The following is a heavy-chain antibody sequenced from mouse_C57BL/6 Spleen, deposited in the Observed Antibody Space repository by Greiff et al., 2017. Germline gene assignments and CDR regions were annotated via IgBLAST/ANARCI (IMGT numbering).Heavy chain of an antibody. CDR2: IYPGSGST. CDR1: GYTFTSYW. Sequence: QVQLQQPGAELVKPGASVKMSCKASGYTFTSYWITWVKQRPGHGLEWIGDIYPGSGSTNYNEKFKSKATLTVDTSSSTAYMQLSSLTSEDSAVYDCARAITTVVATDAMDYWGQGTSGTVSS. D-gene: IGHD1-1*01. V-gene: IGHV1-55*01. CDR3: ARAITTVVATDAMDY. J-gene: IGHJ4*01.